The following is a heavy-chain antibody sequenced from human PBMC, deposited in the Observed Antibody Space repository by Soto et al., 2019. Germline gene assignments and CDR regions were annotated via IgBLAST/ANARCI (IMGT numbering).Heavy chain of an antibody. J-gene: IGHJ4*02. CDR3: ERARRAATGGVAD. D-gene: IGHD6-25*01. Sequence: QVQLQESGPGLVKPSQTLSLTCTVSGGSVSSGDYYWKWIRQHPGTGLEWIGNIHYSGATYYNPSLTSRLTIAVDTYKNEPSLRQTYVTDANTAVYYCERARRAATGGVADWGEGTLETVYS. V-gene: IGHV4-31*03. CDR2: IHYSGAT. CDR1: GGSVSSGDYY.